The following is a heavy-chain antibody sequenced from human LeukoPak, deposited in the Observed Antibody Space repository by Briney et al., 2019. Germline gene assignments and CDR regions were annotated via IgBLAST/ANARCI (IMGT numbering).Heavy chain of an antibody. CDR2: IYPGDSST. J-gene: IGHJ4*02. D-gene: IGHD2-15*01. V-gene: IGHV5-51*01. Sequence: GESLRISCKSSGYGFISYWIGWVRQMPGKGPEWMGTIYPGDSSTSYSPSFQGEVTISVDKSIDTAYLQWSSLKASDTAIYYCARRGYCSDNSCYYYDSWGQGTLVTVSS. CDR1: GYGFISYW. CDR3: ARRGYCSDNSCYYYDS.